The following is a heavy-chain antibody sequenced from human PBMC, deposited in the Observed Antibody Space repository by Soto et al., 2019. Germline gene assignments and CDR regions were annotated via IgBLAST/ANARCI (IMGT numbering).Heavy chain of an antibody. CDR3: IRDLRSGDF. J-gene: IGHJ4*02. CDR2: IAGEGIST. V-gene: IGHV3-74*01. D-gene: IGHD6-19*01. Sequence: EVQLVESGGGLVQPGGSLRLSCAASGFTFSRYWMHWVRQAPGKGLVWVSRIAGEGISTNYADSVKGRFTASRDNAKNTVYLEMSSLRAEDTAVYYCIRDLRSGDFWGQGTLVTVSS. CDR1: GFTFSRYW.